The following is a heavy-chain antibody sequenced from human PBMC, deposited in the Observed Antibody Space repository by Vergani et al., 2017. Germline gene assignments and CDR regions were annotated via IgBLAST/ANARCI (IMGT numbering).Heavy chain of an antibody. CDR2: FDPEDGET. Sequence: QVQLVQSGAEVKKPGSSVKVSCKASGYTFTSYYMHWVRQAPGQGLEWMGGFDPEDGETIYAQKFQGRVTMTEDTSTDTAYMELSSLRSEDTAVYYCATDRREMATIKPWLGYWGQGTLVTVSS. D-gene: IGHD5-24*01. CDR1: GYTFTSYY. V-gene: IGHV1-24*01. J-gene: IGHJ4*02. CDR3: ATDRREMATIKPWLGY.